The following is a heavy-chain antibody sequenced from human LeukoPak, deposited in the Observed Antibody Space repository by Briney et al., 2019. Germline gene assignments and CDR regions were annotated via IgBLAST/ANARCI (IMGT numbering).Heavy chain of an antibody. J-gene: IGHJ6*02. CDR3: AKEWRWGDTEVHYYGLNV. D-gene: IGHD1-1*01. CDR2: ITGTDGRT. Sequence: PGGSLRLSCVASGFSFRKYAVNWVRQAPGKGLEWGAIITGTDGRTYYADSVKGRFTISRDNSKNTLSLQMNSLRAEDTAVYYCAKEWRWGDTEVHYYGLNVWGQGTTVTVSS. CDR1: GFSFRKYA. V-gene: IGHV3-23*01.